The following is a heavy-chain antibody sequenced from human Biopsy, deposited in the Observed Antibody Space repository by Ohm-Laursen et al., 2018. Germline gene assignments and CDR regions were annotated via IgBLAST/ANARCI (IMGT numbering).Heavy chain of an antibody. Sequence: VSVKVSCKVSGYTFTSYDISWVRQAPGQGLEWMGWISPYNDKTSYPPKLQDRVTMTADTSTNTAHMELRSLRSDDTTVYYCARVFCTSTTCYGLLDNWGQGTVVTVSS. V-gene: IGHV1-18*01. CDR3: ARVFCTSTTCYGLLDN. CDR1: GYTFTSYD. CDR2: ISPYNDKT. D-gene: IGHD2/OR15-2a*01. J-gene: IGHJ4*02.